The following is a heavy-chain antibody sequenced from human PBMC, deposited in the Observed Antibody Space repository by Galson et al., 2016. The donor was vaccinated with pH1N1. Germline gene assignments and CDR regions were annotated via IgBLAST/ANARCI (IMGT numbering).Heavy chain of an antibody. Sequence: LRLSCAAYGFTFRSYWMSWVRQAPGKGLEWVAHIKQDGSEKYYLDSVNGRFTISNDNAEKSLYLQMNSLRVEDTAVYYCARERTTSIAYDLWGQGTMVTVSS. CDR3: ARERTTSIAYDL. CDR1: GFTFRSYW. J-gene: IGHJ3*01. V-gene: IGHV3-7*01. D-gene: IGHD4-11*01. CDR2: IKQDGSEK.